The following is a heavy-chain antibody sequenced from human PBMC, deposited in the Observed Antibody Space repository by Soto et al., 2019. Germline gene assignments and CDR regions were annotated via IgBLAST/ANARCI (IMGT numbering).Heavy chain of an antibody. D-gene: IGHD3-9*01. CDR2: ISAYNGNS. V-gene: IGHV1-18*01. J-gene: IGHJ5*02. CDR3: ARVPYDILTGYYHNWFDP. Sequence: ASVKVSCKASGYTFTSYGISWVRQAPGQGPEWMGWISAYNGNSNYAQKLQGRVTMTTDTSTSTAYMELRSLRSDDTAVYYCARVPYDILTGYYHNWFDPWGQGTLVTVSS. CDR1: GYTFTSYG.